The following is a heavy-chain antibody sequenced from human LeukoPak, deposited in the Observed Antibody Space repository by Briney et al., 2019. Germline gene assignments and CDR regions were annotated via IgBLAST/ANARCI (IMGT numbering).Heavy chain of an antibody. CDR1: GFTFSSYS. J-gene: IGHJ4*02. CDR3: AKARDYDFWSGFDY. CDR2: ISWNSGSI. D-gene: IGHD3-3*01. Sequence: GGSLRLSCAASGFTFSSYSMNWVRQAPGKGLEWVSGISWNSGSIGYADSVKGRFTISRDNAKNSLYLQMNSLRAEDMALYYCAKARDYDFWSGFDYWGQGTLVTVSS. V-gene: IGHV3-9*03.